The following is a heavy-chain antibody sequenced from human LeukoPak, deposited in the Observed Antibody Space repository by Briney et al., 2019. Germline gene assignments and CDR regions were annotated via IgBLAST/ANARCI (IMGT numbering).Heavy chain of an antibody. D-gene: IGHD6-13*01. CDR1: GYTFTSYG. CDR3: ARSRFIALPAHYYGMDV. J-gene: IGHJ6*02. CDR2: ISAYNGNT. V-gene: IGHV1-18*01. Sequence: ASVKVSCKASGYTFTSYGISWVRQAPGQGLEWMGWISAYNGNTNYAQKLQGRVTMTTDTSTSTAYMELRSLRSDDTAVYYCARSRFIALPAHYYGMDVWGQGTTVTVSS.